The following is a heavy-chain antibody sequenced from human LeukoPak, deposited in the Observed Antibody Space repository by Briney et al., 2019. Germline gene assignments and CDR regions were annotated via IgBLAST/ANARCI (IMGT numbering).Heavy chain of an antibody. CDR3: ARAQYYYDSSGYYPYYFDY. V-gene: IGHV4-34*01. CDR1: GGSLSPHY. Sequence: SETLSLTCAVSGGSLSPHYWSWIRRPLGKGLEWIGEINNRGTTNYSPSLRGRATISVDTSKNQFSLKLSSVTAADTAVYYCARAQYYYDSSGYYPYYFDYWGQGTLVTVSS. D-gene: IGHD3-22*01. J-gene: IGHJ4*02. CDR2: INNRGTT.